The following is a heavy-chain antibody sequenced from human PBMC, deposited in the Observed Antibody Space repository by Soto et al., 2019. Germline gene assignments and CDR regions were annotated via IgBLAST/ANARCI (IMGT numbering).Heavy chain of an antibody. V-gene: IGHV3-7*01. J-gene: IGHJ6*03. D-gene: IGHD1-1*01. CDR1: GFTFSSYW. Sequence: EVQLVESGGGLVQPGGSLRLSCAASGFTFSSYWMSWVRQAPGKGLEWVANIKQDGSEKYYVDSVKGRFTISRDNAKNSLYLQMNSLRAEDTAVYYCARDRATGTPAYYYYYTDVWGKGTTVTVSS. CDR3: ARDRATGTPAYYYYYTDV. CDR2: IKQDGSEK.